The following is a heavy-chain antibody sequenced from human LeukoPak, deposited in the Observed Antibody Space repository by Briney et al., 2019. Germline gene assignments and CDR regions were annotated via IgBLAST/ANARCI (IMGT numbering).Heavy chain of an antibody. CDR1: GFTFSSYG. CDR3: ARDLDLSSGWYYGYYYYYGMDV. CDR2: IWYDGSNK. J-gene: IGHJ6*02. V-gene: IGHV3-33*01. D-gene: IGHD6-19*01. Sequence: GGSLRLSCAASGFTFSSYGKHWVRQAPGKGLEWVAVIWYDGSNKYYADSVKGRFTISRDNSKNTLYLQMNSLRAEDTAVYYCARDLDLSSGWYYGYYYYYGMDVWGQGTTVTVSS.